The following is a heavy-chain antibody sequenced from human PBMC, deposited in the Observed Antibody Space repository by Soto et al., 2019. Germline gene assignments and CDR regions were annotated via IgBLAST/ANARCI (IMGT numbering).Heavy chain of an antibody. CDR3: AGVSRGVYYDSSGPLGY. CDR1: GGSISSGGYY. V-gene: IGHV4-31*03. Sequence: SETLSLTCTVSGGSISSGGYYWSWIRQHPGKGLEWIGYIYYSGSTYYNPSLKSRVTISVDTSKNQFSLKLSSVTAADTAVYYCAGVSRGVYYDSSGPLGYWGQGTLVTVSS. D-gene: IGHD3-22*01. J-gene: IGHJ4*02. CDR2: IYYSGST.